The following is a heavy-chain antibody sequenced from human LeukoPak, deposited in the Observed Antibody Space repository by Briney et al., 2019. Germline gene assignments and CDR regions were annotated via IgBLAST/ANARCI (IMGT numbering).Heavy chain of an antibody. CDR3: AKDPGWPVYYDGMDV. CDR2: ISGSGGST. D-gene: IGHD6-19*01. CDR1: GFTFSSYA. Sequence: GGSLRLSCAASGFTFSSYAMSWVRQAPGKGLEWVSAISGSGGSTYYADSVKGRFTISRGNSKNSLYLQMNSLRAEDAAVYYCAKDPGWPVYYDGMDVWGQGTTVTVSS. V-gene: IGHV3-23*01. J-gene: IGHJ6*02.